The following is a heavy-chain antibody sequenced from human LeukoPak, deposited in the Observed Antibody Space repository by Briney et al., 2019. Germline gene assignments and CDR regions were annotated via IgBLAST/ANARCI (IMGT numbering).Heavy chain of an antibody. CDR2: IWYDGSNK. J-gene: IGHJ4*02. Sequence: GGSLRLSCAASGFTFSSYGMHWVRQAPGKGLEGVAVIWYDGSNKYYADSVKGRFTISRDNSKNTLYLQRNSLRAEETAVYYCARGDKLPSHYWGQGTLVTVSS. D-gene: IGHD2-15*01. CDR3: ARGDKLPSHY. V-gene: IGHV3-33*01. CDR1: GFTFSSYG.